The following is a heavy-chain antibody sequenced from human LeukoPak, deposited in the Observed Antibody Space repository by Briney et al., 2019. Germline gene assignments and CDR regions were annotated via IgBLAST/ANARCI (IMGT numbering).Heavy chain of an antibody. J-gene: IGHJ4*02. CDR3: ARGATVAGSSY. V-gene: IGHV4-39*01. CDR2: IYYSGST. Sequence: SETLSLTCTISGGSISSSSYYWGWIRQPPGKGLEWIGSIYYSGSTYYNPSLKSRVTISVDTSKNQFSLKLSSVTAADTAVYYYARGATVAGSSYWGQGTLVTVSS. CDR1: GGSISSSSYY. D-gene: IGHD6-19*01.